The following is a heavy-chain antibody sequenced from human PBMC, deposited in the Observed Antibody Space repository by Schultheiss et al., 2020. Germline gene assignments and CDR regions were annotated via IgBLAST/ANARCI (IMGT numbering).Heavy chain of an antibody. D-gene: IGHD6-13*01. J-gene: IGHJ6*02. Sequence: GESLRLSCAASGFTFDDYAMHWVRQAPGKGLEWVSGISWNSGSIGYADSVKGRFTISRDNAKNSLYLQMNSLRAEDTALYYCAKDIRAAAGTYGMDVWGQGTTVTVSS. CDR2: ISWNSGSI. CDR3: AKDIRAAAGTYGMDV. V-gene: IGHV3-9*01. CDR1: GFTFDDYA.